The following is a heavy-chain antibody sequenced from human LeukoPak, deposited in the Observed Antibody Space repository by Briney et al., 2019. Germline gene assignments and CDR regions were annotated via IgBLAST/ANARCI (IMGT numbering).Heavy chain of an antibody. CDR3: ARDGTFCGGDCNDAFDI. CDR2: IYHSGST. J-gene: IGHJ3*02. D-gene: IGHD2-21*02. Sequence: SGTLSLTCAVSGGSISSGNWWSWVRQPPGKGLEWIGEIYHSGSTNYNPSLKSRVTISVDKSKNQFSLKLSSVTAADTAVYYCARDGTFCGGDCNDAFDIWGQGTMVTVSS. V-gene: IGHV4-4*02. CDR1: GGSISSGNW.